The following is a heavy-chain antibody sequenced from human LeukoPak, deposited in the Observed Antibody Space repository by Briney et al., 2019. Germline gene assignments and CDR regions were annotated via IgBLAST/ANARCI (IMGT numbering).Heavy chain of an antibody. CDR2: ISFDGNLR. D-gene: IGHD6-13*01. Sequence: PGGSLRLPCAASGFTFSNYGMHWVRQAPGKGLEWVAVISFDGNLRYYTDSVKGRFTISRDNSRNTLFLQMNSLRPEDTALYYCAKEGTVQISTWYDNWGQGTLVTVSS. J-gene: IGHJ4*02. V-gene: IGHV3-30*18. CDR1: GFTFSNYG. CDR3: AKEGTVQISTWYDN.